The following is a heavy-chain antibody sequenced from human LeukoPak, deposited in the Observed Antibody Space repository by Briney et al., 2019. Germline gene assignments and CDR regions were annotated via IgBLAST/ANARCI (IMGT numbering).Heavy chain of an antibody. CDR3: ARPGCGGNCYYRMDV. CDR1: GFTFSSYA. D-gene: IGHD2-21*01. Sequence: PGGSLRLSCAASGFTFSSYAMTWVRQAQGKGLEWISAVSYDITRTFYADSVKGRFAISRDNSRNTLFLQMNSLRADDTAVYYCARPGCGGNCYYRMDVWGKGTTVTVSS. CDR2: VSYDITRT. J-gene: IGHJ6*04. V-gene: IGHV3-23*01.